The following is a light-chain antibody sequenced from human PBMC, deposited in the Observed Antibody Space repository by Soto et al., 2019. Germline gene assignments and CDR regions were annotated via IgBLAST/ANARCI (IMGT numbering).Light chain of an antibody. V-gene: IGKV1-27*01. CDR2: AAS. J-gene: IGKJ4*01. Sequence: DILMTQSPSSLSASVGDRVTITCRASQGISNNLAWYQQKPGKVPKLLIYAASTLQSGVPSRFSGSGSGTDFTLTISSLQPEDVATYYCQKYNSAPPPFGGGTKVEIK. CDR1: QGISNN. CDR3: QKYNSAPPP.